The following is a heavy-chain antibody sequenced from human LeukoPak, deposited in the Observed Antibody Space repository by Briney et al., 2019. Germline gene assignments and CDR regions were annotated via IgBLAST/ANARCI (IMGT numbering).Heavy chain of an antibody. V-gene: IGHV4-30-4*07. CDR3: ARVVAAAGNNWFDP. Sequence: SETLSLTCAVSGDSITSGGYSWSWIRQTPGEGLEWIAYIHDSGSTYNNPSLKSRLSISIDTSKNQFSLKLNSVPAADTAVYYCARVVAAAGNNWFDPWGQGTLVTVSS. CDR1: GDSITSGGYS. J-gene: IGHJ5*02. CDR2: IHDSGST. D-gene: IGHD6-25*01.